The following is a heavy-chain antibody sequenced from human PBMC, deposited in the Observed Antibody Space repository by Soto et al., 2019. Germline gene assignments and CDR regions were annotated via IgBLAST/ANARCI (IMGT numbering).Heavy chain of an antibody. D-gene: IGHD6-19*01. CDR3: ANCGDYSSGSTNY. J-gene: IGHJ4*02. Sequence: EVQLVESGGGLVQPGGSLRLSCAASGFTFSSNSMNWVRQTPGKGLEWVSYISSSSSTIYYADSVKGRFTISRDNAKNSLYLQMNSLRAEDTAVYYRANCGDYSSGSTNYWGQGTLVTVSS. CDR1: GFTFSSNS. V-gene: IGHV3-48*01. CDR2: ISSSSSTI.